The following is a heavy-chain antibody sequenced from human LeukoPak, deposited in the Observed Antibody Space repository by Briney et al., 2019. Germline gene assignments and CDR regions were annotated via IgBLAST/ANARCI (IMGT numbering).Heavy chain of an antibody. D-gene: IGHD6-19*01. J-gene: IGHJ6*02. CDR1: GFTFTSSA. Sequence: SVKVSCKASGFTFTSSAVQWVRQARGQRLEWIGWIVVGSGNTNYAQKFQERVTITRDMSTSTAYMELSSLRSDDTAVYYCARDRGHSSGWYWSQGDYYYYGMDVWGQGTTVTVSS. CDR2: IVVGSGNT. CDR3: ARDRGHSSGWYWSQGDYYYYGMDV. V-gene: IGHV1-58*01.